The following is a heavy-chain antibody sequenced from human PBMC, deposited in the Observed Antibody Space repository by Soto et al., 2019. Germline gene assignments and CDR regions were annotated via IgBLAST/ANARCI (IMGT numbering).Heavy chain of an antibody. CDR3: VHRGTIEQGFHH. V-gene: IGHV2-5*02. CDR2: IYWDDDK. Sequence: QITLKESGPTLVKPTQTLTLTCTFSGFSLSTNGVGVGWIRQPPGRALEWLAVIYWDDDKHYIPSLETRLTITKDTSKNQVDLTITTTDPVDTATYYCVHRGTIEQGFHHWGHGSLVSVSS. J-gene: IGHJ4*01. CDR1: GFSLSTNGVG. D-gene: IGHD1-1*01.